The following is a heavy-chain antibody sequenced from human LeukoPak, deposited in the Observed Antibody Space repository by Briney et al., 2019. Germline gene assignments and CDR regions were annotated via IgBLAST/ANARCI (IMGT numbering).Heavy chain of an antibody. CDR3: ARGGYSSGWYANYLDY. CDR2: IYTSGST. J-gene: IGHJ4*02. V-gene: IGHV4-4*07. D-gene: IGHD6-19*01. Sequence: SETLSLTCAVSGGSISSSNWWSWIRQPAGKGLEWIGPIYTSGSTNYNPSLKSRVTMSVDTSKNQFSLKLSSVTAADTAVYYCARGGYSSGWYANYLDYWGQGTLVTVSS. CDR1: GGSISSSNW.